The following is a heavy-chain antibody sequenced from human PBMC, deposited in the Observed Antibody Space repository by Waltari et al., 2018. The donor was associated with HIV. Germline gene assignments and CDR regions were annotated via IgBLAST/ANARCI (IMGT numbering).Heavy chain of an antibody. CDR1: GLTFRDSG. J-gene: IGHJ4*02. V-gene: IGHV3-30*03. CDR2: ISFYRSRQ. CDR3: ATGQQVWETWSQLDY. Sequence: QVQLVESGGGVVPPGRSLRLSCAASGLTFRDSGMHWVRQAPDKGREWVAVISFYRSRQYYADTVRGRFTISRDNSKKKVFLQMNSWRLDDSALYYCATGQQVWETWSQLDYWGQGTLVIVSS. D-gene: IGHD1-1*01.